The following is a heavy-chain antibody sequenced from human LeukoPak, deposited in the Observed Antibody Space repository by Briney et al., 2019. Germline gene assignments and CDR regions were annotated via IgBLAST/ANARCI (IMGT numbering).Heavy chain of an antibody. CDR3: ATDICGYSYGCFDN. CDR2: IYYSGST. D-gene: IGHD5-18*01. Sequence: SETLSLTCTVSGGSINSYYWSWIRQPPGKGLEWIGYIYYSGSTKYNPSLKSRVTISVDTSKNQFSLNLTSVTAADTAVYYCATDICGYSYGCFDNWGQGTLVTVSS. CDR1: GGSINSYY. J-gene: IGHJ4*02. V-gene: IGHV4-59*12.